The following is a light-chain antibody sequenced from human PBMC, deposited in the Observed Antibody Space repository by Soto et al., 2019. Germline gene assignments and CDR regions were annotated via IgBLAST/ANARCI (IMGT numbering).Light chain of an antibody. CDR2: DAS. CDR3: QQRSNWLPIT. CDR1: QSVSSY. V-gene: IGKV3-11*01. J-gene: IGKJ5*01. Sequence: EIVLTQSPATLSLSPGERATLSCRASQSVSSYLAWYQQKPGQAPRLLIYDASNRATGIPARFSGSGSGTDFTLNISSLEPEDVAVYYWQQRSNWLPITFGQGTRLEIK.